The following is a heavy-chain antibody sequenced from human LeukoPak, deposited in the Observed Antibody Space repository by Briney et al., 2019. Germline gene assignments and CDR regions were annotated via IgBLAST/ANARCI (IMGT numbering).Heavy chain of an antibody. Sequence: ASVKVSCKASGYTFTSYGISWVRQAPGQGLEWMGWISAYNGNTNYAQKLQGRVTMTTDTSTSTAYMELRSLRSDDTAVYYCARWASPLTSTTSCYECDAFDIWGQGTMVTVSS. D-gene: IGHD2-2*01. CDR2: ISAYNGNT. CDR3: ARWASPLTSTTSCYECDAFDI. J-gene: IGHJ3*02. CDR1: GYTFTSYG. V-gene: IGHV1-18*01.